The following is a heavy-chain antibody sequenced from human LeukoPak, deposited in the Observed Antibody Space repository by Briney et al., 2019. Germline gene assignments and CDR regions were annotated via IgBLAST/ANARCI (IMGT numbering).Heavy chain of an antibody. CDR3: ARPTSKLGSFDY. CDR1: GGSFSGYY. Sequence: SETLSLTCAVYGGSFSGYYWSWIRQPPGKGLEWIGEINHSGSTNYNPSLKSRVTISVDTSKNQFSLKLRSVTAADTAVYYCARPTSKLGSFDYWGQGTLVTVSS. CDR2: INHSGST. J-gene: IGHJ4*02. D-gene: IGHD2/OR15-2a*01. V-gene: IGHV4-34*01.